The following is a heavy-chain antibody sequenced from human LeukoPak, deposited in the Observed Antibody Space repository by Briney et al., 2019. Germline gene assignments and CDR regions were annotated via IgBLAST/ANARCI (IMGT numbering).Heavy chain of an antibody. V-gene: IGHV4-34*01. D-gene: IGHD3-3*01. CDR2: INHSGST. J-gene: IGHJ5*02. CDR3: ARERKYYDFWSGYKGWFDP. Sequence: PSETLSLTCAVYGGSFSGYYWSWIRQPPGKGLEWIGEINHSGSTNCNPSLKSRVTISVDTSKNQFSLKLSSVTAADTAVYYCARERKYYDFWSGYKGWFDPWGQGTLVTVSS. CDR1: GGSFSGYY.